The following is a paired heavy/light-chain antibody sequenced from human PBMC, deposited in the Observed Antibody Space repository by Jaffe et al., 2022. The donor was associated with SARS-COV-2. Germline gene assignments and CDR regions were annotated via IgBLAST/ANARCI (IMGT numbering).Light chain of an antibody. CDR1: SSDVGNYNL. Sequence: QSALTQPASVSGSPGQSITISCTGTSSDVGNYNLVSWYQQHPGKAPKLIIYEVNKRPSGVSIRFSASKSGNTASLTVSGLQAEDEADYYCCSYAANDRLFGGGTRLTVL. CDR2: EVN. CDR3: CSYAANDRL. V-gene: IGLV2-23*02. J-gene: IGLJ3*02.
Heavy chain of an antibody. CDR3: ASEGRIVVVTAVTDRGAFDI. V-gene: IGHV4-39*01. CDR1: GGSISSTGHY. CDR2: IYYRGNT. J-gene: IGHJ3*02. D-gene: IGHD2-2*01. Sequence: QLQLQESGPDLVKPSETLSLTCTVSGGSISSTGHYWGWIRQPPGKGLEWIGNIYYRGNTYYNPSLRSRVTISIDTSKNQFSLKLTSVTAADTAIYYCASEGRIVVVTAVTDRGAFDIWGQGTMVTVSS.